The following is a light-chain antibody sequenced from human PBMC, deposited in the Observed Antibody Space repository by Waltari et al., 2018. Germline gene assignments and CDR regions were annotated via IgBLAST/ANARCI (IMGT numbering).Light chain of an antibody. CDR3: QQYNEWPQT. J-gene: IGKJ1*01. CDR2: SAS. V-gene: IGKV3-15*01. CDR1: QTVGSN. Sequence: EIVMTQSPATLSVSSGERATLSCRASQTVGSNLAWYQQKPGQAPRLLIYSASTRDTGIPPRFSGRGSGTEFTLTISSLQSEDFAVYYCQQYNEWPQTFGQGTKVEIK.